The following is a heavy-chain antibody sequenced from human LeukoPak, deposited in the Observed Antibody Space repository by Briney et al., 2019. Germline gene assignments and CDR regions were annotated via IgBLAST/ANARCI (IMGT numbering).Heavy chain of an antibody. CDR1: GGTFSSYA. CDR2: IIPIFGTA. D-gene: IGHD5-18*01. V-gene: IGHV1-69*13. CDR3: ARGYSYGPGDYYYMDV. J-gene: IGHJ6*03. Sequence: ASVKVSCKASGGTFSSYAISWVRQAPGQGLEWMGGIIPIFGTANYAQKFQGRVTITADESTSTAYMKLSSLRSEDTAVYYCARGYSYGPGDYYYMDVWGKGTTVTVSS.